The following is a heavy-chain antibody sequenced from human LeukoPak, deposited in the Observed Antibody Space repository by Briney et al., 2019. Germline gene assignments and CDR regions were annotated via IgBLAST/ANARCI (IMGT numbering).Heavy chain of an antibody. CDR2: INHSGST. Sequence: SETLSLTCAVYSGSFSGYYWSWIRQPPGKGLEWIGEINHSGSTNYNPSLKSRVTISVDTSKNQFSLKLSSVTAADTAVYYCARLITGTTTAFDIWGQGTMVTVSS. CDR3: ARLITGTTTAFDI. CDR1: SGSFSGYY. D-gene: IGHD1-7*01. J-gene: IGHJ3*02. V-gene: IGHV4-34*01.